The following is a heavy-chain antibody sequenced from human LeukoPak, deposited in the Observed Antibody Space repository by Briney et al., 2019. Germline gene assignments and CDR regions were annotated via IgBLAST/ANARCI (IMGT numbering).Heavy chain of an antibody. CDR1: GGSFSGYY. CDR3: ARGNYDSWSGYYNR. J-gene: IGHJ4*02. V-gene: IGHV4-34*01. D-gene: IGHD3-3*01. CDR2: INHSGST. Sequence: SETLSLTCAVYGGSFSGYYWSWIRQPPGKGLEWIGEINHSGSTNYNPSLKSRVTISVDTSKNQFSLKLSSVTAADTAVYYCARGNYDSWSGYYNRWGQGTLVTVSS.